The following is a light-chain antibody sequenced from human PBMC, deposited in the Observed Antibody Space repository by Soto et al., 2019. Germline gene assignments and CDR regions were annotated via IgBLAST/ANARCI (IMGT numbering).Light chain of an antibody. CDR3: QQSYSIPWT. J-gene: IGKJ1*01. CDR1: QGIRND. Sequence: DIQMTQSPSTLSGSVGDRVTMTCRASQGIRNDLGWYQRKPGKAPNLLIYDASSLQGGVPSRFSGSGSGTDFSLTISSLQAEDFATYYCQQSYSIPWTFGQGTKVDIK. CDR2: DAS. V-gene: IGKV1-39*01.